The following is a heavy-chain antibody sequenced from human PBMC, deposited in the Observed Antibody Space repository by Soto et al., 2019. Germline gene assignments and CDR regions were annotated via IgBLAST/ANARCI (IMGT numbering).Heavy chain of an antibody. CDR3: VRDPQRNDY. D-gene: IGHD2-2*01. J-gene: IGHJ4*02. CDR1: GYDFSSYG. Sequence: QVQLVQSGAEVKKPGASVKVSCKASGYDFSSYGISWVRQAPGQGLEWMGWISASHGNRDYAQQLQGRVTMTSDTSRTTAYMELRSLRSDDTAVYYCVRDPQRNDYWGQGTLVNVSS. V-gene: IGHV1-18*04. CDR2: ISASHGNR.